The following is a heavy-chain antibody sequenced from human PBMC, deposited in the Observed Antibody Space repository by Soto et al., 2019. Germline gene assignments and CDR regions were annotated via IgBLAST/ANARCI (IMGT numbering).Heavy chain of an antibody. J-gene: IGHJ5*02. CDR3: AKTTRREICDGTGCYKGGWFDP. D-gene: IGHD2-2*02. Sequence: SNTLSLTCDVSGDTISTGDYTWAWIRHPPGKALEWIGHTYHSGNPYYKPSLKSRVNISVYKSKNQLSLNWRSVTPADTALYYCAKTTRREICDGTGCYKGGWFDPWGQG. CDR1: GDTISTGDYT. V-gene: IGHV4-30-2*01. CDR2: TYHSGNP.